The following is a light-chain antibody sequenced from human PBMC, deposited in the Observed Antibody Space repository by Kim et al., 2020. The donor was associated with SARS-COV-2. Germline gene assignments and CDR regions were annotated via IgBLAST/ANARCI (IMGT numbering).Light chain of an antibody. Sequence: SSELTQDPAVSVTLGQTVRITCQGDSLRRYYASWYQQKPGQAPILVFYSYDNRPSGIPDRFSGSTSGNTASLTITGAQAVDVADYYRNSRAGNGVQFVFG. CDR3: NSRAGNGVQFV. V-gene: IGLV3-19*01. CDR2: SYD. J-gene: IGLJ1*01. CDR1: SLRRYY.